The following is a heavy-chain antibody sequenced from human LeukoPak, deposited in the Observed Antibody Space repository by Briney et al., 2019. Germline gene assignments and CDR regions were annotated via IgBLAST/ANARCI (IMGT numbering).Heavy chain of an antibody. CDR1: GYTFTSYA. CDR2: INAGNGNT. J-gene: IGHJ4*02. V-gene: IGHV1-3*01. CDR3: ARVGSGYYYVGDY. D-gene: IGHD3-22*01. Sequence: ASVKVSCKASGYTFTSYAMHWVRQAPGQRLEWMGWINAGNGNTKYSQKFQGRVTITRDTSASTAYMELRSLRSDDTAVYYCARVGSGYYYVGDYWGQGTLVTVSS.